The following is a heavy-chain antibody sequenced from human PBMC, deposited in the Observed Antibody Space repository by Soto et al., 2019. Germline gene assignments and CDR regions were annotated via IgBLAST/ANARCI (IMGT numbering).Heavy chain of an antibody. CDR3: ARDGVGYYGSGSQYYFDY. CDR1: GYTFTSYY. Sequence: QVQLVQSGAEVKKPGASVKVSCKASGYTFTSYYMHWVRQAPGQGLEWMGIINPSGGSTSYAQKFQCRVTMTRNTSTSTVYMELSSLRSEDTAVYYCARDGVGYYGSGSQYYFDYWGQGTLVTVAS. J-gene: IGHJ4*02. V-gene: IGHV1-46*01. CDR2: INPSGGST. D-gene: IGHD3-10*01.